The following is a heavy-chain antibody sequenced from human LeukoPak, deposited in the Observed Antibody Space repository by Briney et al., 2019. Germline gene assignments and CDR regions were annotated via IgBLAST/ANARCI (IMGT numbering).Heavy chain of an antibody. CDR3: AKDLVELERPLLLPYYYYGMDV. CDR2: ISYDGSNK. CDR1: GFTFSSYG. D-gene: IGHD1-1*01. V-gene: IGHV3-30*18. Sequence: GGSLRLSCAASGFTFSSYGTHWVRQAPGKGLEWVAVISYDGSNKYYADSVKGRFTISRDNSKNTLYLQMNSLRAEDTAVYYCAKDLVELERPLLLPYYYYGMDVWGQGTTVTVSS. J-gene: IGHJ6*02.